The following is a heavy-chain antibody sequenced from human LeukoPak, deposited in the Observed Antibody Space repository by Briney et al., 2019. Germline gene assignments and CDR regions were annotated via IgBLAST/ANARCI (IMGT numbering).Heavy chain of an antibody. Sequence: AGGSLRLSCAASGFTFSSYAMSWVRQAPGKGLEWVSAISGSGGSTCYADSVKGRFTISRDNSKNTLYLQMNSLRAEDTAVYYCAKDLGSGPAVEWGQGTLVTVSS. CDR3: AKDLGSGPAVE. V-gene: IGHV3-23*01. J-gene: IGHJ4*02. CDR2: ISGSGGST. D-gene: IGHD6-19*01. CDR1: GFTFSSYA.